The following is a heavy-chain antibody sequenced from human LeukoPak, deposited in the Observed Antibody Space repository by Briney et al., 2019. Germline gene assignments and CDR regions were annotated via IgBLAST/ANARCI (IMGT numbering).Heavy chain of an antibody. D-gene: IGHD3-9*01. CDR2: IKKDGSEK. CDR1: GFTFSDYA. CDR3: ARDRGLRYFDSFDY. Sequence: GGSLRLSCVASGFTFSDYAMNWVRRAPGKGLEWVASIKKDGSEKHYVDSVKARFTISRDNAKNSLYLEMNSLRAEDTAVYYCARDRGLRYFDSFDYWGQGALVTVSS. J-gene: IGHJ4*02. V-gene: IGHV3-7*03.